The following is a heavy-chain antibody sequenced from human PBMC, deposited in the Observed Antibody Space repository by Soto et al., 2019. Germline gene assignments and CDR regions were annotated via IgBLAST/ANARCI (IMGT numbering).Heavy chain of an antibody. J-gene: IGHJ4*02. Sequence: PSETLSLTCTVSGGSISTADYYWSWIRQPPGKALEWIGYIYYSGSTYYNPSLKSRVTISVDTSKNQFSLKLSSVTAADTAVYYCARAPVVVVAAISSFDYWGQGTLVTVSP. V-gene: IGHV4-30-4*01. D-gene: IGHD2-15*01. CDR1: GGSISTADYY. CDR2: IYYSGST. CDR3: ARAPVVVVAAISSFDY.